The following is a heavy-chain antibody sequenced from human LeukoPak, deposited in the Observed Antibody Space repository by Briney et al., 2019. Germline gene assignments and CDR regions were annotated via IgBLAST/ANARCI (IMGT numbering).Heavy chain of an antibody. J-gene: IGHJ4*02. Sequence: PGWSLRLSCAASGFTFDDYAMHWVRQAPGKGLEWVSGVTWNSGGIAYADSVKGRFTISRDNAKNSLYLQMNSLRTEDTALYYCAKDWNTMVRGFDYWGQGTLVTVSS. V-gene: IGHV3-9*01. D-gene: IGHD3-10*01. CDR2: VTWNSGGI. CDR3: AKDWNTMVRGFDY. CDR1: GFTFDDYA.